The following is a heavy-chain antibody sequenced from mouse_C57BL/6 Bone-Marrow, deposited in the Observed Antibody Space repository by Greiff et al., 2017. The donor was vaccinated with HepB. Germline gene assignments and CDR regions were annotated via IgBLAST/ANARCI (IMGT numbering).Heavy chain of an antibody. CDR3: ARASAQATGAMDY. CDR2: SRNKANDYTT. V-gene: IGHV7-1*01. CDR1: GFTFSDFY. J-gene: IGHJ4*01. Sequence: EVQGVESGGGLVQSGRSLRLSCATSGFTFSDFYMEWVRQAPGKGLEWIAASRNKANDYTTEYSASVKGRFIVSRDTSQSILYLQMNALRAEDTASYYCARASAQATGAMDYWGQGTSVTVSS. D-gene: IGHD3-2*02.